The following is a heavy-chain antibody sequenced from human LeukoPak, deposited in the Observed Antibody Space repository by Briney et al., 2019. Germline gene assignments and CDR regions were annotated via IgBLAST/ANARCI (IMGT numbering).Heavy chain of an antibody. CDR2: ITGSGSST. CDR3: AKARANYS. V-gene: IGHV3-23*01. Sequence: GGSLRLSCAASGFTFSSYAMSWVRQAPGKGLEWVSAITGSGSSTYYPDSVKGRFTISRDNSKNTLYLQMNSLRAEDTAIYYYAKARANYSWGQGTLVTVSS. J-gene: IGHJ4*02. D-gene: IGHD3-10*01. CDR1: GFTFSSYA.